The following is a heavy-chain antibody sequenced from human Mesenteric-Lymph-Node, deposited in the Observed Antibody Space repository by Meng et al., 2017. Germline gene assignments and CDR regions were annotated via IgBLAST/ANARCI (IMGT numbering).Heavy chain of an antibody. V-gene: IGHV4-39*07. Sequence: SETLSLTCTVSGGSISSSSYYWGWIRQPPGKGLEWIGSIYYSGSTYYNPSLKSRVTISVDTSKNQFSLKLSSVTAADTAVYYCARGVLAAAAGSHFDYWGQGTLVTVSS. CDR2: IYYSGST. D-gene: IGHD6-13*01. J-gene: IGHJ4*02. CDR1: GGSISSSSYY. CDR3: ARGVLAAAAGSHFDY.